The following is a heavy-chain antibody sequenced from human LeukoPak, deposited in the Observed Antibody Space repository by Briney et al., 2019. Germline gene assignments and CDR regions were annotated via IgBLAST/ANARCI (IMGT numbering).Heavy chain of an antibody. CDR3: AVYYSSGPIAY. V-gene: IGHV3-7*01. CDR1: GLAFSYYW. CDR2: IKQDGSEK. D-gene: IGHD3-22*01. J-gene: IGHJ4*02. Sequence: GGSLRLSCAASGLAFSYYWMSWVRQAPGKGLEWVANIKQDGSEKHNVDSVKGRFTVSRDNAKNSLYLQMNSLRAEDTAVYYCAVYYSSGPIAYWGQGTLVTVSS.